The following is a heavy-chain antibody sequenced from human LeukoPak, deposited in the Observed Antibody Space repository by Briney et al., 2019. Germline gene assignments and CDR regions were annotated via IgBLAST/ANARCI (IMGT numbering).Heavy chain of an antibody. CDR3: ARGYCSSTSCYMDV. CDR1: GHTSTTYA. V-gene: IGHV1-3*01. CDR2: INAGNGNI. J-gene: IGHJ6*02. D-gene: IGHD2-2*01. Sequence: ASVKVSCEASGHTSTTYAIHWVRQAPGQGLEWMGWINAGNGNIKYSQKFQGRVTITGDTSASTAYMELSSLRSEDTVVYYCARGYCSSTSCYMDVWGQGTTVT.